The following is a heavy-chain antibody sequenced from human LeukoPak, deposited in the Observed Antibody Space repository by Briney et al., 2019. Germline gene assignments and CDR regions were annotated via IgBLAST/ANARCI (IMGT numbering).Heavy chain of an antibody. V-gene: IGHV3-15*01. J-gene: IGHJ4*02. CDR1: GFTFSNAW. Sequence: GGSLRLSCAASGFTFSNAWMSWVRQAPGKGLEWVGRIQSETDGGTTDYSAAVKGRFTISRDDSKTTLYLQMNSLKTEDTAVYYCTTDTQIAVAGTGSDYWGQGTLVTVSS. CDR3: TTDTQIAVAGTGSDY. CDR2: IQSETDGGTT. D-gene: IGHD6-19*01.